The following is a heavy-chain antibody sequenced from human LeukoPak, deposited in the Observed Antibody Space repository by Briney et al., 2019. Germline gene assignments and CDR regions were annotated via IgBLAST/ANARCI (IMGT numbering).Heavy chain of an antibody. CDR3: ARVGSSWHTTFDY. CDR1: GGSVSSGSYY. Sequence: SETLSLTCTVSGGSVSSGSYYWSWIRQPPGKGLEWIGYIYYSGSTNYNPSLKSRVTISVDTSKNQFSLKLSSVTAADTAVYYCARVGSSWHTTFDYWGQGTLVTVSS. D-gene: IGHD6-13*01. J-gene: IGHJ4*02. CDR2: IYYSGST. V-gene: IGHV4-61*01.